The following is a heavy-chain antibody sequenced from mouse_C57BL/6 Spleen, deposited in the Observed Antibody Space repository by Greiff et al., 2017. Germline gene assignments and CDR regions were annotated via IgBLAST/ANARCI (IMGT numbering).Heavy chain of an antibody. CDR2: IDPSDSYT. V-gene: IGHV1-50*01. D-gene: IGHD2-5*01. Sequence: VQLQQPGAELVKPGASVKLSCKASGYTFTSYWMQWVKQRPGQGLEWIGEIDPSDSYTNYNQKFKGKATLTVDTSSSTAYMQLSSLTSEDSAVYYCARSGSYYSNPYFDYWGQGTTLTVSS. CDR3: ARSGSYYSNPYFDY. J-gene: IGHJ2*01. CDR1: GYTFTSYW.